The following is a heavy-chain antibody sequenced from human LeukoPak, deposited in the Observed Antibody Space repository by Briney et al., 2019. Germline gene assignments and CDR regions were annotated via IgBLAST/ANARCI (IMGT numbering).Heavy chain of an antibody. D-gene: IGHD6-6*01. V-gene: IGHV3-30*18. CDR3: AKDRPIKGTRSPFDY. Sequence: GGSLRLSCAASGFTFSSYGMHWVRQAPGKGLEWVAVISYDGSNKYYADSVKGRFTISRDNSKNTLYLQMNSLRAEDTAVYCCAKDRPIKGTRSPFDYWGQGTLVTVSS. CDR2: ISYDGSNK. J-gene: IGHJ4*02. CDR1: GFTFSSYG.